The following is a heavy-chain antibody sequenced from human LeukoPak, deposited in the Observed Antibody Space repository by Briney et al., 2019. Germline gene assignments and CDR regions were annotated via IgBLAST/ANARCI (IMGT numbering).Heavy chain of an antibody. Sequence: GGSLRLSCAASGFTFSTYWMHWVCQAPGKGLVWVSRINSDGITTTYADSVKGRFSISRDNAENTLWLQMNSLRAEDTAVYYCARDREGNYYDSGGSDYWGQGTLVAVSS. D-gene: IGHD3-22*01. J-gene: IGHJ4*02. CDR3: ARDREGNYYDSGGSDY. V-gene: IGHV3-74*01. CDR2: INSDGITT. CDR1: GFTFSTYW.